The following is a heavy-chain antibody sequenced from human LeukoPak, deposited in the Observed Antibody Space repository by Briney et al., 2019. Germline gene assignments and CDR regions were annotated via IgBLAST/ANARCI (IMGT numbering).Heavy chain of an antibody. CDR2: INHSGST. D-gene: IGHD1-14*01. J-gene: IGHJ5*02. CDR1: GGSISRYC. Sequence: SETLSLTCSVSGGSISRYCWSWIRQPPGKGLEWIGEINHSGSTNYNPSLKSRVTISVDTSKNQFSLKLSSVTAADTAVYYCARVTFDPWGQGTLVTVSS. CDR3: ARVTFDP. V-gene: IGHV4-34*01.